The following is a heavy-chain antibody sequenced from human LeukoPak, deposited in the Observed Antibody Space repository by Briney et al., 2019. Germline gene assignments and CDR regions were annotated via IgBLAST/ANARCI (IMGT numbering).Heavy chain of an antibody. CDR3: ARNGWLGYYYYGMDV. V-gene: IGHV1-8*01. Sequence: ASVKVSCKASGYTFTSYDINWVRQAIGQGLEWMGWMNPNSGNTGYAQKFQGRVTMTRNTSISTAYMELSSLRSEDTAVYYCARNGWLGYYYYGMDVWGQGTTVTVSS. CDR2: MNPNSGNT. D-gene: IGHD6-19*01. CDR1: GYTFTSYD. J-gene: IGHJ6*02.